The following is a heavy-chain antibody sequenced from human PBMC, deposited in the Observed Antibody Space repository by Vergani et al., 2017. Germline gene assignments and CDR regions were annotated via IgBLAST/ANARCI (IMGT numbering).Heavy chain of an antibody. CDR3: AREVTYNWNDYYMDV. CDR1: GGSISSSSYY. D-gene: IGHD1-20*01. V-gene: IGHV4-39*07. CDR2: IYYSGST. J-gene: IGHJ6*03. Sequence: QLQLQESGPGLVKPSETLSLTCTVSGGSISSSSYYWGWIRQPPGKGLEWIGYIYYSGSTYYNPSLKSRVNISVDTSKNQFSLKLSSVTAADTAVYYCAREVTYNWNDYYMDVWGKGTTVTVSS.